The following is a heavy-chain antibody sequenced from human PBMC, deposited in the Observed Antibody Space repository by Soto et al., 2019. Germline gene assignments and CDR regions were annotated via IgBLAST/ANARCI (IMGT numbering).Heavy chain of an antibody. CDR2: ISSSSSYI. D-gene: IGHD2-2*01. CDR1: GFTFSSYS. CDR3: ARVGGGYQLLHAFDI. J-gene: IGHJ3*02. Sequence: WSLRLSCAASGFTFSSYSMNWVRQAPGKGLEWVSSISSSSSYIYYADSVKGRFTISRDNAKNSLYLQTNSLRAEDTAVYYCARVGGGYQLLHAFDIWGQGTMVTVSS. V-gene: IGHV3-21*01.